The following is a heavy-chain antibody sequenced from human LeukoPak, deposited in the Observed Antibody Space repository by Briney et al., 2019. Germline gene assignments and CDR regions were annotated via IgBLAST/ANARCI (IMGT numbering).Heavy chain of an antibody. CDR3: AREGYCSGGSCLNWFDP. V-gene: IGHV6-1*01. D-gene: IGHD2-15*01. Sequence: SQTLSLTCAISADSVSSNSAAWNWIRQSPSRGLEWLGRTYYRSKWYNDYAVSVKSRITIHPDTSKHPFSLQLNSVTPEDTAVYYCAREGYCSGGSCLNWFDPWGRGTLVTVSS. CDR2: TYYRSKWYN. J-gene: IGHJ5*02. CDR1: ADSVSSNSAA.